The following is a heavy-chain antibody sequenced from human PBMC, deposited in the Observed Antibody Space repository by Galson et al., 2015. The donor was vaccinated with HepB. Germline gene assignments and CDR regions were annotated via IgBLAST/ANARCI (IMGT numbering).Heavy chain of an antibody. CDR1: GFTFTDYY. J-gene: IGHJ4*02. D-gene: IGHD2-15*01. CDR3: ARSDSRIYFDY. CDR2: ISTSGGTI. V-gene: IGHV3-11*01. Sequence: SLRLAGADSGFTFTDYYMSWARQAPGKGLECVPYISTSGGTIYYADSVKGRFTISRANAKNSLYLQMNSLRAEDTAVYYCARSDSRIYFDYWGQGTLVTVSS.